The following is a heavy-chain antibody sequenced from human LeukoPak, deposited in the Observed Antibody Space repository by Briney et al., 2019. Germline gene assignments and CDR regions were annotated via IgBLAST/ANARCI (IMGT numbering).Heavy chain of an antibody. V-gene: IGHV4-59*08. CDR2: IYYSGST. J-gene: IGHJ5*02. Sequence: SETLSLTCTVSGGSISSYYWNCIRQPPGKGLEWIGYIYYSGSTNYNPSLKSRVTISVDTSKNQFSLKLSSVTAADTAVYYCATGRWGSSWYRGFDPWGQGTLVTVSS. CDR1: GGSISSYY. D-gene: IGHD6-13*01. CDR3: ATGRWGSSWYRGFDP.